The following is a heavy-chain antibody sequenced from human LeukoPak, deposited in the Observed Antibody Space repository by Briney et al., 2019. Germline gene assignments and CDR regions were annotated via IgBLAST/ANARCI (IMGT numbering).Heavy chain of an antibody. Sequence: GRSLRLSCAASGFTFSDYAMHWVRQAPGKGLEWVAVISYDGNNNYYTDSVKGRFTISRDNSKNTLYLQMNSLSAEDTAVYYCARGLYSSGWYFYFDYWGQGTLVTVSS. CDR2: ISYDGNNN. V-gene: IGHV3-30-3*01. CDR1: GFTFSDYA. J-gene: IGHJ4*02. CDR3: ARGLYSSGWYFYFDY. D-gene: IGHD6-19*01.